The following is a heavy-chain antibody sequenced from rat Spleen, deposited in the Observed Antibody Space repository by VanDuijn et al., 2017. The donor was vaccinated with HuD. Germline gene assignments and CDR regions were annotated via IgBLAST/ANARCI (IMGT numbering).Heavy chain of an antibody. CDR3: SRPSYGYPFAY. V-gene: IGHV5-7*01. D-gene: IGHD1-7*01. Sequence: LEWVATITYDGSGTYYRYSVTGRVTISRDNAKSTLYLQMDSLRSEDTATYYCSRPSYGYPFAYWGQGTLVTVSS. CDR2: ITYDGSGT. J-gene: IGHJ3*01.